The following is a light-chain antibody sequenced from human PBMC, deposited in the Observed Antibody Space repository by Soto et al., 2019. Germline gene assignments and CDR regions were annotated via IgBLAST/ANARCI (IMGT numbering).Light chain of an antibody. J-gene: IGKJ2*01. Sequence: EIVMTQSPATLSVSPGERATLSCRASQSVSSNLAWYQQKPGQAPRLLIYGASTRATGIPARFSGSGSGTEFTLTISSLQSEDFGVYYCQQCNNWPLYTFGQGTKLEIK. V-gene: IGKV3-15*01. CDR1: QSVSSN. CDR3: QQCNNWPLYT. CDR2: GAS.